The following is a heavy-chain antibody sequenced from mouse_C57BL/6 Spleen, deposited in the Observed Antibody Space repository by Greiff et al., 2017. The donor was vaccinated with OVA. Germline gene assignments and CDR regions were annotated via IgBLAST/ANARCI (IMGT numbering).Heavy chain of an antibody. V-gene: IGHV1-9*01. CDR3: ARFPLYDEGDY. Sequence: QVQLQQSGAELMKPGASVKLSCKATGYTFTGYWIEWVKQRPGHGLEWIGEILPGSGSTNYNEKFKGKATFTADNSSNTAYMQHSSLTTEDSAIYYCARFPLYDEGDYWGQGTTLTVSS. CDR1: GYTFTGYW. CDR2: ILPGSGST. J-gene: IGHJ2*01. D-gene: IGHD2-12*01.